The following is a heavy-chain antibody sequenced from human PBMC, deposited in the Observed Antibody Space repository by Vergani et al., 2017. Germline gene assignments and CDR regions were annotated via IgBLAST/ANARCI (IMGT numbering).Heavy chain of an antibody. J-gene: IGHJ4*02. V-gene: IGHV1-2*02. D-gene: IGHD2-2*01. Sequence: QVQLVQSGAEVKKPGASVQVSCKASGYTFTGYYIHWVRQAPGQGLEWMGWINPNTGGTNYAQTFRGRVAMTRDTSISTAYMELSRLISDDTAVYYCARDPAAYCFDYWSPGTLVTVSS. CDR3: ARDPAAYCFDY. CDR1: GYTFTGYY. CDR2: INPNTGGT.